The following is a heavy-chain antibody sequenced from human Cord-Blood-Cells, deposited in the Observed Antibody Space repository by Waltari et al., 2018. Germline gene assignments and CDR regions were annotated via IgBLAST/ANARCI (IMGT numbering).Heavy chain of an antibody. CDR1: GYTFTSYY. CDR2: INPSGGST. D-gene: IGHD2-21*01. CDR3: ARSRRSRVKDY. V-gene: IGHV1-46*01. J-gene: IGHJ4*02. Sequence: QVQLVQSGAEVKKPGASVKVSCKASGYTFTSYYMHWVRQAPGQGLEWMGIINPSGGSTSYAQKFQGRVTMARDTSTSTVYMELSSLRSEDTAVYYCARSRRSRVKDYWGQGTLVTVSS.